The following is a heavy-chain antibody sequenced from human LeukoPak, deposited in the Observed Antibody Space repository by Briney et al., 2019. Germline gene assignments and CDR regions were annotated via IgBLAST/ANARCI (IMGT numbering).Heavy chain of an antibody. CDR3: ARYSSYYGSGSYSLDY. CDR2: IYYSGST. J-gene: IGHJ4*02. CDR1: GGSISSNSYY. Sequence: PSETLSLTCAVSGGSISSNSYYWSWIRQPPGKGLEWIGYIYYSGSTNYNPSLKSRVTISVDTSKNQFSLKLSSVTAADTAVYYCARYSSYYGSGSYSLDYWGQGTLVTVSS. D-gene: IGHD3-10*01. V-gene: IGHV4-61*01.